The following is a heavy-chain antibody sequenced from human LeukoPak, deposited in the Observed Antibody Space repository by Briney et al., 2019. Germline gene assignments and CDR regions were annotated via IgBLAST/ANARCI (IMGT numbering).Heavy chain of an antibody. D-gene: IGHD3-10*01. CDR1: GGSFSGYY. V-gene: IGHV4-34*01. J-gene: IGHJ6*03. CDR3: ARGPYYYGSGRFSYYYSMDV. Sequence: SETLSLTCAVYGGSFSGYYWSWIRQPPGKGLEWIGEINHRGSTNYNPSLTSRVTISVDTSQNQFSLKLSSVTAADTAVYYCARGPYYYGSGRFSYYYSMDVWGKGTTVTVSS. CDR2: INHRGST.